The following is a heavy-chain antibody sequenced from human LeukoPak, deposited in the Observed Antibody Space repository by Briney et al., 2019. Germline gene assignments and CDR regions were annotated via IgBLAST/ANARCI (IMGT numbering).Heavy chain of an antibody. CDR3: ARERRGRNSNDRGGNWFDP. CDR2: INPNSGGT. J-gene: IGHJ5*02. D-gene: IGHD4-11*01. CDR1: GYTFTGYY. V-gene: IGHV1-2*02. Sequence: ASVTVSCMASGYTFTGYYMHWVRQAPGQGLEGMGWINPNSGGTNYAQNFQGRVTMTRDTSISTAYIELSRLRSDDTAVYYCARERRGRNSNDRGGNWFDPWGQGPLVTVSS.